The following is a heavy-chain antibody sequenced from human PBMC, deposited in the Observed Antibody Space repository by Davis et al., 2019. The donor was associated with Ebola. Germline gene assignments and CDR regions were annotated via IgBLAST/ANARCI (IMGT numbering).Heavy chain of an antibody. CDR2: ISAYNGNT. V-gene: IGHV1-18*04. Sequence: ASVKVSCKASGYTFTSYGISWVRQAPGQGLEWMGWISAYNGNTNYAQKLQGRVTMTTDTSTSTAYMELRSLRSDDTAVYYCARSGRYSSSPYWFDPWGQGTLVTVSS. CDR3: ARSGRYSSSPYWFDP. D-gene: IGHD6-13*01. J-gene: IGHJ5*02. CDR1: GYTFTSYG.